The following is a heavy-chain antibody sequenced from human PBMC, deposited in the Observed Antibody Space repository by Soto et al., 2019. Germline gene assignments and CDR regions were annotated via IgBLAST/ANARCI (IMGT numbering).Heavy chain of an antibody. CDR1: GGSISSSSYY. J-gene: IGHJ6*02. Sequence: QLQLQESGPGLVKPSETLSLTCTVSGGSISSSSYYWGWIRQPPGKGLEWIGSIYYSGSTYYNPSLKSRVTISGDPAKNQFSLKLSSLTAADTAVYYCATTYYDFWSGYYTGYYYGMDVWGQGTTVTVSS. CDR3: ATTYYDFWSGYYTGYYYGMDV. CDR2: IYYSGST. D-gene: IGHD3-3*01. V-gene: IGHV4-39*01.